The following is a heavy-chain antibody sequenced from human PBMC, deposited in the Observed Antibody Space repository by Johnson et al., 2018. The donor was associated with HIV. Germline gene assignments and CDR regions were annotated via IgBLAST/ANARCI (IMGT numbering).Heavy chain of an antibody. CDR2: ISSSGGTI. J-gene: IGHJ3*02. CDR1: GFSFGDCY. D-gene: IGHD3-22*01. V-gene: IGHV3-11*04. CDR3: AKVRRAYYEDAFDI. Sequence: QEKLVESGGGLVKPGGSLRLSCVASGFSFGDCYMSWIRQAPGKGLEWVSSISSSGGTIYYADSVKGRFSLSRDNAKNSLYLQMNSLRPEDTAVYYCAKVRRAYYEDAFDIWGQGTMVTVSS.